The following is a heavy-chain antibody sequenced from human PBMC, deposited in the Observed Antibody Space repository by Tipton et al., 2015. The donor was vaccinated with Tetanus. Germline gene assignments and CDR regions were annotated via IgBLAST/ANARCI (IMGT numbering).Heavy chain of an antibody. V-gene: IGHV4-59*08. CDR2: IFHSGST. Sequence: TLSLTCTVSGGSMSNNYWSWIRQPPGKGLEWIAYIFHSGSTNYSPSLKSRVAISMDTSKNQFSLKLSSVTAADTAVYCCARIYDFWSGYYSDHWGQGTLVTVSS. CDR3: ARIYDFWSGYYSDH. J-gene: IGHJ4*02. D-gene: IGHD3-3*01. CDR1: GGSMSNNY.